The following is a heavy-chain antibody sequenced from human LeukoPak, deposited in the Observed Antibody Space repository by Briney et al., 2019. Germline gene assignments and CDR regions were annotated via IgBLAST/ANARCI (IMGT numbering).Heavy chain of an antibody. V-gene: IGHV4-34*01. CDR1: GGSFSGYY. CDR2: INHSGST. Sequence: SETLSLACAVYGGSFSGYYWSWIRQPPGKGLEWIGEINHSGSTNYNPSLKSRVTISVDTSKNQFSLKLSSVTAADTAVYYCARGYQDRYYFDYWGQGTLGTVSS. J-gene: IGHJ4*02. CDR3: ARGYQDRYYFDY.